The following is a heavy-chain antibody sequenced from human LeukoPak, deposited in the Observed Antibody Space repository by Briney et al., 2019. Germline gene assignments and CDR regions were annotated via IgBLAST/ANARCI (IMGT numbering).Heavy chain of an antibody. CDR1: GFTFSSYW. D-gene: IGHD3-22*01. J-gene: IGHJ4*02. V-gene: IGHV3-74*01. Sequence: GGSLRLSCAASGFTFSSYWMHWVRQAPGKGLVWVSRISDGGSTTTYADSVKGRFTISRDNAKNTPYLQMNGLRAEDTAVYYCSRSAYYDGSGNYYDYWGQGTLVTVSS. CDR3: SRSAYYDGSGNYYDY. CDR2: ISDGGSTT.